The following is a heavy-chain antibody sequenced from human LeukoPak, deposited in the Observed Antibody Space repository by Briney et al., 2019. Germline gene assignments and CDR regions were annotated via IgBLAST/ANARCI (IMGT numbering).Heavy chain of an antibody. J-gene: IGHJ6*03. Sequence: ASVKVSCKASGYTFTGYYMHWVRQAPGQGLEWMGWINPNSGGTNYAQKFQGRVTMTRDTSISTAYMELSRLRSDDTAVYYCARGSTTVTTLYYYYYMDVWGKGTTVAISS. D-gene: IGHD4-17*01. V-gene: IGHV1-2*02. CDR2: INPNSGGT. CDR1: GYTFTGYY. CDR3: ARGSTTVTTLYYYYYMDV.